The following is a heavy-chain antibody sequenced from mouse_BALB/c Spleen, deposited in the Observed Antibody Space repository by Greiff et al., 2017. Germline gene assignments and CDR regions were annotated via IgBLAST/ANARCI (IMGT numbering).Heavy chain of an antibody. D-gene: IGHD2-4*01. CDR3: ARSDDYDVGY. CDR1: GYAFTNYL. V-gene: IGHV1-54*01. CDR2: INPGSGGT. Sequence: VQLQQSGAELVRPGTSVKVSCKASGYAFTNYLIEWVKQRPGQGLEWIGVINPGSGGTNYNEKFKGKATLTADKSSSTAYMQLSSLTSDDSAVYFCARSDDYDVGYWGQGTTLTVSA. J-gene: IGHJ2*01.